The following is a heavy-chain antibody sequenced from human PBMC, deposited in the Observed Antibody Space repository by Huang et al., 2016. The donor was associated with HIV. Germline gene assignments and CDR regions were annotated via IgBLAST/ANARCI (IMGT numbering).Heavy chain of an antibody. CDR2: INPKTGNP. J-gene: IGHJ4*02. D-gene: IGHD3-9*01. V-gene: IGHV7-4-1*02. Sequence: QVQLVQSGSELTKPGASVTVSCKTSGNTFNTYAINWVRQAPGQGLEWMGWINPKTGNPTYAQGFIVRFVFSLDTSVSTAYLQISSLTADDTAVYYCATEVRGRLVILPPYFDYWGQGTLVTVSS. CDR3: ATEVRGRLVILPPYFDY. CDR1: GNTFNTYA.